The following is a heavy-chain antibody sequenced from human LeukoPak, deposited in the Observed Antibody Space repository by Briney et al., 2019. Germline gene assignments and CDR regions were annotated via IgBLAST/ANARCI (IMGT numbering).Heavy chain of an antibody. Sequence: RTGGSLRLSCAASGFTFSSYAMSWVRQAPGKGLEWVSAISGSGGSTYYADSVKGRFTISRDNSENTLYLQMNSLRAEDTAVYYCAKMALPDDAFDIWGQGTMVTVSS. CDR1: GFTFSSYA. V-gene: IGHV3-23*01. CDR3: AKMALPDDAFDI. J-gene: IGHJ3*02. CDR2: ISGSGGST. D-gene: IGHD1-7*01.